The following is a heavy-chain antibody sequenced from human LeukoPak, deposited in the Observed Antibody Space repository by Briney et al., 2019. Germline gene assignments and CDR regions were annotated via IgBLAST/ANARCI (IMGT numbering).Heavy chain of an antibody. V-gene: IGHV3-7*01. CDR1: GFTLSSRW. CDR2: INRDGSEK. J-gene: IGHJ4*02. D-gene: IGHD6-13*01. CDR3: ARGSYSSSWYIDY. Sequence: GGSLRLSCVVSGFTLSSRWMMWVRQAPGEGLEWMTNINRDGSEKNYVDSVKGRFTITRDNAKNSLSLQMNSLRAEDTAVYYCARGSYSSSWYIDYWGQGTLVTVSS.